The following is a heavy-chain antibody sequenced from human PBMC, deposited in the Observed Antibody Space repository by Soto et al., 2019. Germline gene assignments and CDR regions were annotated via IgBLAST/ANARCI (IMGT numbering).Heavy chain of an antibody. CDR1: GGTFSSYA. D-gene: IGHD5-12*01. V-gene: IGHV1-69*13. J-gene: IGHJ4*02. Sequence: SVKVSCKASGGTFSSYAISWVRQAPGQGLEWMGGIIPIFGTANYAQKFQGRVTITADESTSTAYMELSSLRSEDTAVYYCARGLERGYSGYGAVDYWGQGTLVTVSS. CDR2: IIPIFGTA. CDR3: ARGLERGYSGYGAVDY.